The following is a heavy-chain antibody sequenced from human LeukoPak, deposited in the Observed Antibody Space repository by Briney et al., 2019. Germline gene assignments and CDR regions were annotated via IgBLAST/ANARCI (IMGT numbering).Heavy chain of an antibody. V-gene: IGHV4-61*02. CDR3: AAQGSYLDY. CDR2: IYTSGST. D-gene: IGHD3-10*01. Sequence: SETLSLTCTVSGNSISSGDNYWSWLRQPAGKGLEWIGRIYTSGSTNYNPSLKSRVTMSVDTSKNQFSLKLSSVTAADTAVYYCAAQGSYLDYWGQGTLVTVSS. CDR1: GNSISSGDNY. J-gene: IGHJ4*02.